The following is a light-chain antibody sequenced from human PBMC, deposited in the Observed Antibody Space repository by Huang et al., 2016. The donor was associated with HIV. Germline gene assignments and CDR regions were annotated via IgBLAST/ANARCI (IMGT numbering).Light chain of an antibody. Sequence: DIVMIQSPLSLPVTPGEPASISCTSSRSLLHSNGYNYLDWYLQKPGQSPQLLIFLGSNRASGVPDRFSGSGSGKYFSLKISRVEAEDVGVYYCMQALHTPYTFGQGTKLEIK. CDR3: MQALHTPYT. V-gene: IGKV2-28*01. CDR1: RSLLHSNGYNY. CDR2: LGS. J-gene: IGKJ2*01.